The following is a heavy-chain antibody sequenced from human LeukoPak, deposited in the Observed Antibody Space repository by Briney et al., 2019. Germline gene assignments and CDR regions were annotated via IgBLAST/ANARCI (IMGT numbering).Heavy chain of an antibody. CDR1: GFTFSRYW. J-gene: IGHJ4*02. D-gene: IGHD3-3*01. Sequence: PGGSLRLSCAASGFTFSRYWMHWVRQAPGKGLVWVSRINSDESTTFYADSVKGRFTISRDNAKNTLYLQMNSLRAEDTAMYYCARGSGYSVFDYWGQGTLVTVSS. CDR3: ARGSGYSVFDY. V-gene: IGHV3-74*01. CDR2: INSDESTT.